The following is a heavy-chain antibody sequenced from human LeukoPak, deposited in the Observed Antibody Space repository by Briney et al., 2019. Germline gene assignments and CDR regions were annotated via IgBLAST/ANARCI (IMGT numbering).Heavy chain of an antibody. D-gene: IGHD1-14*01. CDR3: ACITTDDAFDI. CDR2: VNHSGST. Sequence: SETLFLTCAVYGGAFSGYYWSWIRQPPGKGLEWIGEVNHSGSTNYNPSLKSRVTISVDPSKNQSSLKLSSVPAADPAVYYCACITTDDAFDIWGQGTMVTVSS. J-gene: IGHJ3*02. V-gene: IGHV4-34*01. CDR1: GGAFSGYY.